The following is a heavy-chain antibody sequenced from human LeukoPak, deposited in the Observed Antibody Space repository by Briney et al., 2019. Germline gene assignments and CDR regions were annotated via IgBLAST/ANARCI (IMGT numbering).Heavy chain of an antibody. V-gene: IGHV1-24*01. CDR1: GYTLTELS. Sequence: ASVKVSCKVSGYTLTELSMHWVRQAPGKGLEWMGGFDPEDGETIYAQKFQGRVTMTEDTSTGTAYMELSSLRSEDTAVYYCATEVAGSGFCDYWGQGTLVTVSS. CDR3: ATEVAGSGFCDY. J-gene: IGHJ4*02. D-gene: IGHD6-19*01. CDR2: FDPEDGET.